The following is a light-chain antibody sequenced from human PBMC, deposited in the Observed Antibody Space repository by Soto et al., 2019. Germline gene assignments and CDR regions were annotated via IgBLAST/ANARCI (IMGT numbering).Light chain of an antibody. Sequence: QLVLTQSPSASASLGASVKLTCTLSSGHSSYAIAWHQQQPEKGPRYLMKLNSDGSHNKGDGIPDRFSGSSSGAERYLTISSLQSEDEADYYCQTWGATGIRVFGGGTKVTVL. V-gene: IGLV4-69*01. J-gene: IGLJ3*02. CDR1: SGHSSYA. CDR2: LNSDGSH. CDR3: QTWGATGIRV.